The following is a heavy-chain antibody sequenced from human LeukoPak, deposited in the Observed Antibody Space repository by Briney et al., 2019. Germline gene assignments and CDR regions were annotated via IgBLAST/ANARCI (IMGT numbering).Heavy chain of an antibody. J-gene: IGHJ5*02. CDR2: IYTSGST. Sequence: KPSETLSLTCTVSGGSISSYYWSWIRQPAGKGLEWIGRIYTSGSTNYNPSLKSRVTMSVDTSKNRFSPKLSSVTAADTAVYYCARDVRYCSSTSCYRIDPWGQGTLVTVSS. D-gene: IGHD2-2*01. CDR1: GGSISSYY. V-gene: IGHV4-4*07. CDR3: ARDVRYCSSTSCYRIDP.